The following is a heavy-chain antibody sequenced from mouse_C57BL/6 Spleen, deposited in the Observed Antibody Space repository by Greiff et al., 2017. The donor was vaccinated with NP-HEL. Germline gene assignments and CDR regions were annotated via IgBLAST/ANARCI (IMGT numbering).Heavy chain of an antibody. J-gene: IGHJ3*01. D-gene: IGHD1-1*01. CDR2: IRNKANNHAT. CDR3: TPLRSAGRFAY. CDR1: GFTFSDDW. Sequence: EVMLVESGGGLVQPGGSMKLSCAASGFTFSDDWMDWVRQSPGKGLEWVAEIRNKANNHATYYAESVKGRFTISRDDSTRSVYLQMNSLRSEDTGIYYCTPLRSAGRFAYWGQGTLVTVSA. V-gene: IGHV6-6*01.